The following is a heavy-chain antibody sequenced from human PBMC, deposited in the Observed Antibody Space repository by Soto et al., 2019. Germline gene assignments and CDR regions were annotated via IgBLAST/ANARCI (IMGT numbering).Heavy chain of an antibody. CDR2: INPNSGGT. J-gene: IGHJ5*02. CDR3: ARRPSSSWRNWFDP. V-gene: IGHV1-2*02. CDR1: GYTFTGYY. D-gene: IGHD6-13*01. Sequence: ASVKVSCKASGYTFTGYYMHWVRQAPGQGLEWMVWINPNSGGTNYAQKFQGRVTMTRDTSISTAYMELSRLRSDDTAVYYCARRPSSSWRNWFDPWGQGTLVTVS.